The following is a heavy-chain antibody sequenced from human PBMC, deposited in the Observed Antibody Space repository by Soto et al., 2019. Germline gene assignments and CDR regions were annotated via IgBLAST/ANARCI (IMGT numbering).Heavy chain of an antibody. CDR1: GYTFTSYG. Sequence: QVQLVQSGAEVKKPGASVKVSCKASGYTFTSYGISWVRQAPGQGLEWMGWISAYNGNTNYAQKRPGRVPMTTYTXXXXXXXXXXXXXXXXXXXXXXXXDSDEGGYYYYSCMDVWGKGTGVNVSS. D-gene: IGHD3-22*01. CDR2: ISAYNGNT. V-gene: IGHV1-18*01. CDR3: XXDSDEGGYYYYSCMDV. J-gene: IGHJ6*03.